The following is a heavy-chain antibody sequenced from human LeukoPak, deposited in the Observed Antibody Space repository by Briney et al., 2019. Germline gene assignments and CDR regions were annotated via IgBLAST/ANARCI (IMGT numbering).Heavy chain of an antibody. D-gene: IGHD6-6*01. CDR2: ITGSSSYI. CDR3: ASGFSSSPYFDY. V-gene: IGHV3-21*01. Sequence: GGSLRLSCAASGFTFSTYYMNWVRQAPGKGLEWVSFITGSSSYIYYTDSVKGRFTISRDNAKNSLFLQMNSLRGEDTAVYYCASGFSSSPYFDYWGQGTLVTVSS. J-gene: IGHJ4*02. CDR1: GFTFSTYY.